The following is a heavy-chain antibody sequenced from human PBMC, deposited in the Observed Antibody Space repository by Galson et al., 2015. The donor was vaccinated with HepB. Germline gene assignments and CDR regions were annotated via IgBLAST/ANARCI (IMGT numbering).Heavy chain of an antibody. J-gene: IGHJ6*02. V-gene: IGHV3-21*01. CDR2: ISSSSSYI. Sequence: SLRLSCAASGFTFSSYSMNWVRQAPGKGLEWVSSISSSSSYIYYADSVKGRFTISRDNAKNSLYLQMNSLRAEDTAVYYCARAFPPPQGKYSSGWYYEDYYYYGMDVWGQGTTVTVSS. D-gene: IGHD6-19*01. CDR1: GFTFSSYS. CDR3: ARAFPPPQGKYSSGWYYEDYYYYGMDV.